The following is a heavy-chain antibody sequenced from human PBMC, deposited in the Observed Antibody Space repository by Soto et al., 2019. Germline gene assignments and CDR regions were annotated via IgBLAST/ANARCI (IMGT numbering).Heavy chain of an antibody. Sequence: GGSLRLSCAASGFTFSSYAMSWVCQAPGKGLEWVSSISGSDGSTYYADSVKGRFSISRDKSKNTLYLQMNSLRAEDTAIYYCAKLDFWNSYYGLDVWGQGTTVTVSS. CDR2: ISGSDGST. CDR3: AKLDFWNSYYGLDV. CDR1: GFTFSSYA. J-gene: IGHJ6*02. D-gene: IGHD3-3*01. V-gene: IGHV3-23*01.